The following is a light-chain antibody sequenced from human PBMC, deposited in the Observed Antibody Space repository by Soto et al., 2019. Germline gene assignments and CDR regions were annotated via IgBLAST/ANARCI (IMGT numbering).Light chain of an antibody. CDR1: QSVSSSY. CDR2: GAS. Sequence: EIVLTQSPGPLTLSAGERATLSCRASQSVSSSYLAWYQQKPGQAPRLLIYGASSRATGIPDRFSGSGSGTDFTLTISRLEPEDFAVYYCQQYGSAPRTFGKGTKGDIK. CDR3: QQYGSAPRT. J-gene: IGKJ1*01. V-gene: IGKV3-20*01.